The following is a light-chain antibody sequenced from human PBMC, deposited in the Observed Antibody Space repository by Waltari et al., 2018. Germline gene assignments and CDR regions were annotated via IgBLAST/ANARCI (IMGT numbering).Light chain of an antibody. Sequence: EIVLTQYTGTLSVSPGERVTVSCRASQTITGSWLTWYHQKPGQAPRLLIYGASNRAPGIPDRFSGSGSGTDFTLTISRLEPEDSAVYYCQQYDGSVVTFGGGTKVEIK. CDR3: QQYDGSVVT. V-gene: IGKV3-20*01. CDR1: QTITGSW. CDR2: GAS. J-gene: IGKJ4*01.